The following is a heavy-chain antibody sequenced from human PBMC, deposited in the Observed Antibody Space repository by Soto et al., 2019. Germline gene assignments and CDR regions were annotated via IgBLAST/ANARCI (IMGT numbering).Heavy chain of an antibody. D-gene: IGHD1-1*01. CDR2: LYDVDDS. J-gene: IGHJ3*01. CDR3: ATWHEREHAYDV. Sequence: DVQLVESGGGLMQPGESLRLSYAASGLTVSGKKYVAWVRQAPGKGLEWVSALYDVDDSFYADSVKGRFTTSSDSSKTTVYLQMNGLRPDDTAVYYCATWHEREHAYDVWGQGTTVTVSS. V-gene: IGHV3-53*01. CDR1: GLTVSGKKY.